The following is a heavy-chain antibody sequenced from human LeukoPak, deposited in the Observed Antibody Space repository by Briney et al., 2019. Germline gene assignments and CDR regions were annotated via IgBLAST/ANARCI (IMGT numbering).Heavy chain of an antibody. CDR1: GFTFSSYA. Sequence: PGGSLRLSCAASGFTFSSYAMSWVRQAPGKGLEWVSAISSSGDSTYYPDSVKGRFTISRDNSKNTLYLQMNSLRAEDTAVYYCAKDLGYCSSTSCYWDYWGQGTLVTVSS. CDR3: AKDLGYCSSTSCYWDY. J-gene: IGHJ4*02. V-gene: IGHV3-23*01. D-gene: IGHD2-2*01. CDR2: ISSSGDST.